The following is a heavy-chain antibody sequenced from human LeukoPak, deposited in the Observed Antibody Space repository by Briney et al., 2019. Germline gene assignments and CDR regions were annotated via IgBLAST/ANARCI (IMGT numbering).Heavy chain of an antibody. D-gene: IGHD3-16*02. CDR3: ARDRSNHDF. CDR2: ISRYNYT. Sequence: ASVKVSCKASGYPFTSYGISWVRQAPGQGLEWMGWISRYNYTNYAQKVQGRVTVTTDTSTSTAYMELRSLRSDDTAVYFCARDRSNHDFWGQGTLVTVSS. V-gene: IGHV1-18*01. J-gene: IGHJ4*02. CDR1: GYPFTSYG.